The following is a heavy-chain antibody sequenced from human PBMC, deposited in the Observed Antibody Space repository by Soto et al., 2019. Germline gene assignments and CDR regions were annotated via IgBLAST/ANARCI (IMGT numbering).Heavy chain of an antibody. CDR3: ARVGGVAARTFDY. D-gene: IGHD2-15*01. CDR2: LYYGGNT. Sequence: SETLSLTCTVSGGSISPFYWSWVRQPPGKGLEWIGYLYYGGNTNYNPSLKSRVTISVDASKNQVSLRLTSVTAADTAVYYCARVGGVAARTFDYWGQGTVVTVSS. J-gene: IGHJ4*02. V-gene: IGHV4-59*01. CDR1: GGSISPFY.